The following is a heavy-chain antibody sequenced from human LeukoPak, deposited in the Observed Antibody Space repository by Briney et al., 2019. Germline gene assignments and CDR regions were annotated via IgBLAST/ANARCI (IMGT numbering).Heavy chain of an antibody. CDR1: GFTFDDYA. J-gene: IGHJ4*02. Sequence: GGSLRLSCVASGFTFDDYAMHWVRQAPGKGLEWVSLISWDGGSTYYADSVKGRFTISRDNSKNSLYLRMNSLRAEDTALYYCAKDLLRNTAMTIDYWGQGTLVTVSS. V-gene: IGHV3-43D*03. CDR3: AKDLLRNTAMTIDY. CDR2: ISWDGGST. D-gene: IGHD5-18*01.